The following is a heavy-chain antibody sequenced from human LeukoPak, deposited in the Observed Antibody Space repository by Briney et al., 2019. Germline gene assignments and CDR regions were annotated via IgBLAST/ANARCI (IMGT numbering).Heavy chain of an antibody. J-gene: IGHJ4*02. V-gene: IGHV4-59*01. CDR3: ANTRYDSSGYYSYYFDY. Sequence: PSETLSLTCTVSGDSISDYYWSWIRQPPGKRLEWIGYIYYSGSTNYNPSLKSRVTISVDTSKNQFSLKLSSVTAADTAVYYCANTRYDSSGYYSYYFDYWGQGTLVTVSS. CDR1: GDSISDYY. D-gene: IGHD3-22*01. CDR2: IYYSGST.